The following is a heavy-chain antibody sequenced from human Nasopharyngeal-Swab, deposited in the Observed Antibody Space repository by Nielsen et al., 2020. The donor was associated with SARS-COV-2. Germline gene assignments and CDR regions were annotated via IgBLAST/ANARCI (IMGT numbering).Heavy chain of an antibody. CDR2: ISYDGSNK. Sequence: GESLKISCAASGFTFSSYAMHWVRQAPGKGLEWVAVISYDGSNKYFADSVKGRLTISRENYKNTLYLQMNSLRADDTAVYYCARDGRGYDYGGGLDWGQGTLVTVSS. V-gene: IGHV3-30-3*01. CDR3: ARDGRGYDYGGGLD. D-gene: IGHD5-12*01. J-gene: IGHJ4*02. CDR1: GFTFSSYA.